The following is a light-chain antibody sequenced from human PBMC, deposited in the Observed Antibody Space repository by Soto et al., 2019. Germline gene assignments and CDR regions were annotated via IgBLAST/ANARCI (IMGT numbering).Light chain of an antibody. J-gene: IGKJ1*01. Sequence: EIVLTQSPGTLSLSPVEIATLYCMASQSVSSNLAWYQQKPGQAPRLLIYGASNRATGIPDRFSGSGSGTDFTLTISRMEPEDFAVYYCQQFSSTPSWTFGQGTKVDIK. CDR2: GAS. CDR3: QQFSSTPSWT. CDR1: QSVSSN. V-gene: IGKV3-20*01.